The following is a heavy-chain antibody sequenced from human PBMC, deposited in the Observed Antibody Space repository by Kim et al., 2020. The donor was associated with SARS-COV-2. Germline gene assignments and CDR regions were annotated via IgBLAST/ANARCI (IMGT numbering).Heavy chain of an antibody. Sequence: SETLSLTCTVSGGSVSSGSYYWSWIRQPPGKGLEWIGYIYYSGSTNYNPSLKSRVTISVDTSKNQFSLKLSSVTAADTAVYYCATGKRGYCSGGSCYSRHDLDYWGLGTLVIVSS. D-gene: IGHD2-15*01. CDR1: GGSVSSGSYY. CDR2: IYYSGST. V-gene: IGHV4-61*01. J-gene: IGHJ4*02. CDR3: ATGKRGYCSGGSCYSRHDLDY.